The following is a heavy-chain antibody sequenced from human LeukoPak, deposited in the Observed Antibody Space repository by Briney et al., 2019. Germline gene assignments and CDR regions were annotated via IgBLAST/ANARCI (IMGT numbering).Heavy chain of an antibody. V-gene: IGHV3-21*01. CDR3: ARETYCTNTSCPIGDHFDY. CDR2: ISSSSRYI. D-gene: IGHD2-2*01. CDR1: GFTFRSYS. Sequence: PGGSLRLSCAASGFTFRSYSMNWVRQAPGKGLEWVSSISSSSRYIYYADSVKGRFTISRDNAKNSLYLQMNSLRAEDTTVYYCARETYCTNTSCPIGDHFDYWGQGTLVTVSS. J-gene: IGHJ4*02.